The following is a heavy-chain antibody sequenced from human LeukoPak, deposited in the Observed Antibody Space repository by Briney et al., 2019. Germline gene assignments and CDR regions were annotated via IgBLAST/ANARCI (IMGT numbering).Heavy chain of an antibody. CDR1: GYTLTELS. D-gene: IGHD3-22*01. CDR2: FDPEDGET. V-gene: IGHV1-24*01. Sequence: ASVKVSCKVSGYTLTELSMHWVRQAPGKGLEWMGGFDPEDGETIYAQKFQGRVTMTEDTSTDTAYMELSSLRSEDTAVYYCATPLPYYYDSSGYYYWGQGTLVTVSS. CDR3: ATPLPYYYDSSGYYY. J-gene: IGHJ4*02.